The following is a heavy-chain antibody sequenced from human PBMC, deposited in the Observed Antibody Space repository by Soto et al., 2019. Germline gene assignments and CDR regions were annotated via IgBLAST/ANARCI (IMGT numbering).Heavy chain of an antibody. D-gene: IGHD3-10*01. CDR2: IYYSGST. Sequence: SETLSLTCTVSGGSISSYYWSWIRQPPGKGLEWIGYIYYSGSTNYNPSLKSRVTISVDTSKNQFSLKLSSVTAADTAVYYCARTLWFGELPMGAFDIWGQGTMVTVSS. CDR3: ARTLWFGELPMGAFDI. V-gene: IGHV4-59*01. CDR1: GGSISSYY. J-gene: IGHJ3*02.